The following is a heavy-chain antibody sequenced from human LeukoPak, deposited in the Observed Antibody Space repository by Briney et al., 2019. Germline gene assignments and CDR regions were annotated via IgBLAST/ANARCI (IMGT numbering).Heavy chain of an antibody. D-gene: IGHD5-24*01. Sequence: ASVKVSCKASGYTFTSYYMHWVRQAPGQGLEWMGIINPSGGSTSYAQKFQGRVTITPDESTSTAYMELSSLRSEDTAVYYCARVGWLQLHYYFDYWGQGTLVTVSS. CDR3: ARVGWLQLHYYFDY. CDR1: GYTFTSYY. V-gene: IGHV1-46*01. CDR2: INPSGGST. J-gene: IGHJ4*02.